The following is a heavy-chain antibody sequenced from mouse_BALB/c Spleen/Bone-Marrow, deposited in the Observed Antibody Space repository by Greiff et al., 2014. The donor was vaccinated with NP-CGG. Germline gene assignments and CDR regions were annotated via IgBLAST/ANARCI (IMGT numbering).Heavy chain of an antibody. D-gene: IGHD2-1*01. CDR1: GYSFTGYN. CDR3: ARSGALYGNPLAF. V-gene: IGHV1-39*01. J-gene: IGHJ3*01. Sequence: EVKLVESGPELEKPGASVKISCKASGYSFTGYNMNWVKQNNGKGLEWIGNIDPYYGDVNYNQKFKDKATLTVDKSSSTAYMQLKSLTSEDSAVYYCARSGALYGNPLAFWGQGTLVTVSA. CDR2: IDPYYGDV.